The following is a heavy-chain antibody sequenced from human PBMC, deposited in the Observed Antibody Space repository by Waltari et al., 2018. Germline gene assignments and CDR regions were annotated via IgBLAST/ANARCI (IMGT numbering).Heavy chain of an antibody. Sequence: QVTLKESGPALVKPTQTLTLTCTFSGFSLSTSGMRVSWIRQPPGKALEWLARIDWDDDKFYSTSLKTRLTISKDTSKNQVVLTMTNMDPVDTATYYCARSATMVVTRDHDAFDIWGQGTMVTVSS. J-gene: IGHJ3*02. CDR3: ARSATMVVTRDHDAFDI. V-gene: IGHV2-70*04. D-gene: IGHD2-15*01. CDR1: GFSLSTSGMR. CDR2: IDWDDDK.